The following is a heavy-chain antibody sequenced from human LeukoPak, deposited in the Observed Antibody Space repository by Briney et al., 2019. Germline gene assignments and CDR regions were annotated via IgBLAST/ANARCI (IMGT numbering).Heavy chain of an antibody. CDR1: GWSFSGYY. J-gene: IGHJ4*02. CDR3: ARVFKRVITFGEVIVNPKYYLDY. D-gene: IGHD3-16*02. V-gene: IGHV4-34*01. CDR2: IYYSGNT. Sequence: SETLSLTCAVYGWSFSGYYWSWIRQPPGMGLEWIGSIYYSGNTYYNPSLKSRVTISVDTSKNQLPLKLSSVTAADTAVYYCARVFKRVITFGEVIVNPKYYLDYWGQGTLVTVSS.